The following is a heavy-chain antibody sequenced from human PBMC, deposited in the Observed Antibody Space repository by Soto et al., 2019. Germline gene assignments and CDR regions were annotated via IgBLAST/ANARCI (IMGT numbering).Heavy chain of an antibody. V-gene: IGHV4-34*01. CDR3: ARGRGAAAGSGNFDP. CDR2: INQSGST. CDR1: GGSFSGYY. D-gene: IGHD6-13*01. J-gene: IGHJ5*02. Sequence: QVQLQQWGAGLLKPSETLSLTCAVYGGSFSGYYWSWIRQPPGKGLERIGEINQSGSTNHNPSLKSRVTISVATSKNQFSLKLSSVTAADTAVYYCARGRGAAAGSGNFDPWGQGTLVTVSS.